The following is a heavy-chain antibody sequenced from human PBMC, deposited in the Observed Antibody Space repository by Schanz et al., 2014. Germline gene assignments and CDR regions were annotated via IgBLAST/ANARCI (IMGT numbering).Heavy chain of an antibody. CDR1: GYNITSND. V-gene: IGHV1-69*09. D-gene: IGHD3-10*01. J-gene: IGHJ4*02. Sequence: QVHLVQSGAEVKKPGASVKVSCKASGYNITSNDVTWVRQATGQGLEWMGRIIPILGIANYAQKFQGRVTITADRSTSTAYMELSSLRSDDTAVHYCARGRGFYDYWGQGTLVTVSS. CDR3: ARGRGFYDY. CDR2: IIPILGIA.